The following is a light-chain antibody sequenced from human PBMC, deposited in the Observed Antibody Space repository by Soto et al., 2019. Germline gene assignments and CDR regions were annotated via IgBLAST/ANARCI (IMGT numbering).Light chain of an antibody. Sequence: EIVFTQSPGTLSLSPGERATLSCRAIQSVSSSYLAWYQQKPGQAPRLLIYGASTRATGIPARFSGSGSGTEFTLTISSLQSEDFAVYYCQQRSNGPPVTFGGGTKVDI. V-gene: IGKV3D-20*02. CDR1: QSVSSSY. CDR2: GAS. J-gene: IGKJ4*01. CDR3: QQRSNGPPVT.